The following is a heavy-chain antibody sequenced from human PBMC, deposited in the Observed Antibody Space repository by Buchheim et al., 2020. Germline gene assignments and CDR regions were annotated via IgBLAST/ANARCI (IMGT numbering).Heavy chain of an antibody. J-gene: IGHJ4*02. V-gene: IGHV3-33*01. D-gene: IGHD3-16*01. CDR3: ARVDDEGYFDY. CDR1: GFTFSSYG. CDR2: IYHDGSTK. Sequence: QVQLVESGGGVVQPGTSLRLSCAASGFTFSSYGMHWVRQAPGKGLEWVGMIYHDGSTKYYADSVKGRFTISRDNSKTTLYLQMDSLRAEDTAVYKCARVDDEGYFDYWGQGTL.